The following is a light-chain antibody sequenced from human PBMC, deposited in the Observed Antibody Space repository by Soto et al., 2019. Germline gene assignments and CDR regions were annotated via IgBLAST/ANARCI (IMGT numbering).Light chain of an antibody. Sequence: IQLTQSPSSLSASVGDRVTITCRASQDIAIYLACYQQKPGEAPKLLIYAASTLYGGVPSRFSGSGSGTDFALTITSLQAEDFATYYCQQLRMYPSTFGGGTKVDI. CDR2: AAS. CDR3: QQLRMYPST. CDR1: QDIAIY. V-gene: IGKV1-9*01. J-gene: IGKJ4*01.